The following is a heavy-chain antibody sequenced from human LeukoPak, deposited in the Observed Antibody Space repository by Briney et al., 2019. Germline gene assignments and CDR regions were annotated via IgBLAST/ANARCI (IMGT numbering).Heavy chain of an antibody. CDR1: GFTFSNYG. D-gene: IGHD4-17*01. Sequence: GGSLRLSCVASGFTFSNYGMHWVRQAPGKGLEWVAVIWYDGSNKYYADYVKGRFTISRDKSKNTLYLLMNSVRAEDTAVYHCARGGYGDYGYGIDVRGQGTTVTVSS. V-gene: IGHV3-33*01. CDR3: ARGGYGDYGYGIDV. CDR2: IWYDGSNK. J-gene: IGHJ6*02.